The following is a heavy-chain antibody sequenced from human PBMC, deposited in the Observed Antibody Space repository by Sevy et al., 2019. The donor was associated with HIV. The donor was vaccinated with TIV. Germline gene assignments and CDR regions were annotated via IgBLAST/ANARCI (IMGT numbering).Heavy chain of an antibody. CDR3: TTDPSPRSMVRGVIIAGDAFDI. D-gene: IGHD3-10*01. CDR2: IKSKTDGGTT. V-gene: IGHV3-15*01. J-gene: IGHJ3*02. Sequence: GGSLRLSCSTSGFNFSEHFMEWVRQAPGKGLEWVGRIKSKTDGGTTDYAAPVKGRFTISRDDSKNTLYLQMNSLKTEETAVYYCTTDPSPRSMVRGVIIAGDAFDIWGQGTMVTVSS. CDR1: GFNFSEHF.